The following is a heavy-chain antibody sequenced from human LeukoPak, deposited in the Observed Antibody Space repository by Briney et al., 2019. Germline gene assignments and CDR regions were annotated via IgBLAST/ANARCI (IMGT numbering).Heavy chain of an antibody. CDR2: IYYSGST. CDR3: ARAVATVTRAYYYYYMDV. V-gene: IGHV4-59*01. CDR1: GDSITSYF. J-gene: IGHJ6*03. D-gene: IGHD5-12*01. Sequence: SETLSLTRTVSGDSITSYFWSWIRQPPGKGLEWIGYIYYSGSTNYNPSLKSRVTISVDTSKNQFSLKLSSVTAADTAVYYCARAVATVTRAYYYYYMDVWGKGTTVTVSS.